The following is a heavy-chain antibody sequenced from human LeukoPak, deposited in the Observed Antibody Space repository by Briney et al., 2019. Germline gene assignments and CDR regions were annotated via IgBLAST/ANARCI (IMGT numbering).Heavy chain of an antibody. J-gene: IGHJ4*02. CDR2: INNDGSST. CDR3: AKDGVGATFFGY. D-gene: IGHD1-26*01. V-gene: IGHV3-74*01. CDR1: GFTFSSYW. Sequence: GGSLRLSCAASGFTFSSYWMHWVRQVPGKGLVWVSRINNDGSSTSYADSVKGRFTISRDNSKNTLYLQMNSLRAEDTAVYYCAKDGVGATFFGYWGQGTLVTVSS.